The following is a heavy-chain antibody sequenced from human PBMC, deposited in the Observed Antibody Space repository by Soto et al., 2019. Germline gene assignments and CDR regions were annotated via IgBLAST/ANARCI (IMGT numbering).Heavy chain of an antibody. Sequence: GASVKVSCKASGYTFTSYGISWVRQAPGQGLEWMGWISAYNGNTNYAQKLQGRVTMTTDTSTSTAYMELRSLRSDDTAVYYCAYSAPIRTPLIWFDPWGQGTLVTVSS. CDR1: GYTFTSYG. CDR2: ISAYNGNT. D-gene: IGHD2-21*01. J-gene: IGHJ5*02. V-gene: IGHV1-18*01. CDR3: AYSAPIRTPLIWFDP.